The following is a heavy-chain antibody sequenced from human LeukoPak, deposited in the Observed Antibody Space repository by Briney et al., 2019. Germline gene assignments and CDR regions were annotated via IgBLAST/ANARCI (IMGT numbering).Heavy chain of an antibody. CDR1: GYTFTNYT. CDR2: INAGNGNT. Sequence: ASVKVSCKASGYTFTNYTMHWVRQAPGQRLEWMGWINAGNGNTKYSQMFQGRVTITRDTSASTAYMELSSLRSEDTAVYYCARVDPYYYDSSGYYYSLWGQGTLVTVSS. CDR3: ARVDPYYYDSSGYYYSL. V-gene: IGHV1-3*01. D-gene: IGHD3-22*01. J-gene: IGHJ4*02.